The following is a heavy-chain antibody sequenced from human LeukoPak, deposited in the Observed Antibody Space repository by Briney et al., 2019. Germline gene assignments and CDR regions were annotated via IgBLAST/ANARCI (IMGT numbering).Heavy chain of an antibody. J-gene: IGHJ4*02. V-gene: IGHV1-8*03. CDR1: GYTFTYYD. Sequence: ASVKVSCKASGYTFTYYDIHWVRQAAGQGLEWMGWMNPYSGNTGFAQKFQGRVTVTRNTSISTAYMELGSLRSEDTAVYYCARALPGFYFDYWGQGTLVTVSS. CDR2: MNPYSGNT. D-gene: IGHD2-2*01. CDR3: ARALPGFYFDY.